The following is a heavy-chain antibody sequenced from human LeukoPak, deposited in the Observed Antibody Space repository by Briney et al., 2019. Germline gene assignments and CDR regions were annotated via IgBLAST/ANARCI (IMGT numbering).Heavy chain of an antibody. CDR1: GGTFSSYA. J-gene: IGHJ4*02. V-gene: IGHV1-69*13. CDR3: ASGFWSGYPQNHFDY. D-gene: IGHD3-3*01. CDR2: IIPIFGTA. Sequence: VASVNVSCKASGGTFSSYAISWVRQAPGQGLEWMGGIIPIFGTANYAQKFQGRVTITADESTRTAYMELSSLRSEDTAVSYCASGFWSGYPQNHFDYWGQGTLVTVSS.